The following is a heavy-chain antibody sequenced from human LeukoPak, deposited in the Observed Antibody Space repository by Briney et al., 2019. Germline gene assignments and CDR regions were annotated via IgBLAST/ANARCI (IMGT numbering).Heavy chain of an antibody. CDR2: IYYSGST. D-gene: IGHD3-10*01. CDR1: GGSISGYY. J-gene: IGHJ5*02. Sequence: KPSETLSLTRTVSGGSISGYYWSWIWQPPGKGLEWIGYIYYSGSTNYNPSLKSRVTISVDTSKNQFSLKLSSVTAADTAVYYCARAPGYYYGSGSYRIWFDPWGQGTLVTVSS. V-gene: IGHV4-59*08. CDR3: ARAPGYYYGSGSYRIWFDP.